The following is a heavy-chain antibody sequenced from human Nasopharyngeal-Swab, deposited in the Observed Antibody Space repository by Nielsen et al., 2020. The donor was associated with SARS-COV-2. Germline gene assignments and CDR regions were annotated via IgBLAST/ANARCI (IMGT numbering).Heavy chain of an antibody. CDR3: ARGGGSSSWVDY. J-gene: IGHJ4*02. CDR1: GGSISSYY. CDR2: IYYSGST. D-gene: IGHD6-13*01. V-gene: IGHV4-59*01. Sequence: SETLSLICTVSGGSISSYYWSWTRQPPGKGLEWIGYIYYSGSTNYNPSLKSRVTISVDTSKDQFSLKLSSVTAADTAVYYCARGGGSSSWVDYWGQGTLVTVSS.